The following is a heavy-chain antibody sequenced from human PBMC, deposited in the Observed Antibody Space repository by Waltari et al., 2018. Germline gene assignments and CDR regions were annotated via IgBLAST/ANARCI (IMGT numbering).Heavy chain of an antibody. CDR1: GYTFTGYY. CDR3: ARDEGMITFGGVIVH. Sequence: QVQLVQSGAEVKKPGASVKVSCKASGYTFTGYYMHWVRQAPGQGLGWMGWINPNRGGTNHAQKFQGRVTMTRDTSISTAYMELSRLRSDDTAVYYCARDEGMITFGGVIVHWGQGTLVTVSS. D-gene: IGHD3-16*02. J-gene: IGHJ4*02. CDR2: INPNRGGT. V-gene: IGHV1-2*02.